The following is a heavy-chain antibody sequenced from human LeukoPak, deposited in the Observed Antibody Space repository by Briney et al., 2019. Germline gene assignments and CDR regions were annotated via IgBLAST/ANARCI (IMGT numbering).Heavy chain of an antibody. D-gene: IGHD1-7*01. V-gene: IGHV3-15*04. CDR3: TTDEDWNYARKDV. J-gene: IGHJ6*02. Sequence: PGGSLRLSCAASGFTFNYAWMSWVRQVPGKGLEWVGQAVSEIDGGTTDYATPVKGRFTISRDDSKSTLYLQMNSLKIEDTAVYYCTTDEDWNYARKDVWGQGATVIVSS. CDR1: GFTFNYAW. CDR2: AVSEIDGGTT.